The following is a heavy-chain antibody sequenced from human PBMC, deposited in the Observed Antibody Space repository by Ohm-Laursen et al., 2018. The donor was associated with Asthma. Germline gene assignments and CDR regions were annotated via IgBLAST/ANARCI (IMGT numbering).Heavy chain of an antibody. CDR1: GFTFSSYA. Sequence: SLRLSCTASGFTFSSYAMHWVRQAPGKGLEWVAVISYDGSNKYYADSVKGRFTISRDNSKNTLYLQMNSLRAEDTAVYYCAKDRNWNYGAGFDYWGQGTLVTVSS. CDR2: ISYDGSNK. CDR3: AKDRNWNYGAGFDY. J-gene: IGHJ4*02. D-gene: IGHD1-7*01. V-gene: IGHV3-30-3*01.